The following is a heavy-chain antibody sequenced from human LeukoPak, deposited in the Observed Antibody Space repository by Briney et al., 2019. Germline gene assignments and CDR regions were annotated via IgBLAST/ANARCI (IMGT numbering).Heavy chain of an antibody. CDR2: IIPIFGTA. D-gene: IGHD3-3*01. J-gene: IGHJ5*02. V-gene: IGHV1-69*05. CDR3: ARELRFLESHWFDP. Sequence: SVRVSCKASGGTFSSYAISWVRQAPGQGLEWMGGIIPIFGTANYAQKFQGRVTITTDESTSTAYMELSSLRSEDTAVYYCARELRFLESHWFDPWGQGTLVTVSS. CDR1: GGTFSSYA.